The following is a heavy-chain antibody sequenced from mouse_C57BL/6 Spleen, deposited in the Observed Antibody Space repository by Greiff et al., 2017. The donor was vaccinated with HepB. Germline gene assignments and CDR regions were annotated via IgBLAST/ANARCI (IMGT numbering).Heavy chain of an antibody. CDR1: GYAFTNYL. V-gene: IGHV1-54*01. CDR3: ARSKSDYYGSWDAMDY. D-gene: IGHD1-1*01. J-gene: IGHJ4*01. CDR2: INPGSGGT. Sequence: QVQLKQSGAELVRPGTSVKVSCKASGYAFTNYLIEWVKQRPGQGLEWIGVINPGSGGTNYNEKFKGKATLTADKSSSTVYMQLSSLTSEDSAVYFCARSKSDYYGSWDAMDYWGQGTSVTVSS.